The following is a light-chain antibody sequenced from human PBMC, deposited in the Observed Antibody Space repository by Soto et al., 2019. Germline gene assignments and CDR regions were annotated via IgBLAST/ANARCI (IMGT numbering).Light chain of an antibody. CDR2: EVT. Sequence: QSVLTQPASVSGSPGQSITISYTGTSSDVGGYNYVSWYQQHPGNAPKVMIYEVTNRPSGVSNRFSGSKSGNTASLTISRLQAEDEADYYCSSYTSSSTLVVFGGGTKLTVL. CDR3: SSYTSSSTLVV. V-gene: IGLV2-14*01. J-gene: IGLJ2*01. CDR1: SSDVGGYNY.